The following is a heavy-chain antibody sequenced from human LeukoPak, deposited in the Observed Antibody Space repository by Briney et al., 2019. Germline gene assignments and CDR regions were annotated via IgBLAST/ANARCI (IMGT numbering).Heavy chain of an antibody. Sequence: GGSLRLSCAASGFTLGTYEMNWVRQAPGKGLEWVSHISSSGSTIYYADSVKGRFTISRDNSKNTLYLQMNSLRAEDTAVYYCAKDLSSWYVYYYYYMDVWGKGTTVTVSS. J-gene: IGHJ6*03. D-gene: IGHD6-13*01. CDR2: ISSSGSTI. CDR1: GFTLGTYE. CDR3: AKDLSSWYVYYYYYMDV. V-gene: IGHV3-48*03.